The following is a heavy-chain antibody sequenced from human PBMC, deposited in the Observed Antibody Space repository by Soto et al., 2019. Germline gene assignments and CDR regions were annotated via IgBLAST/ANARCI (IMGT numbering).Heavy chain of an antibody. CDR2: IIPIFGTA. Sequence: QVQLVQSGAEVKKPGSSVKVSCKASGGTFSSYAISWVRQAPGQGLEWMGGIIPIFGTANYAQKFQGRVTIAAVESTSTAYMELSSLRSEDTAVYYCAIALAAPGKYYYYYGMDVWGQGTTVTVSS. J-gene: IGHJ6*02. CDR1: GGTFSSYA. CDR3: AIALAAPGKYYYYYGMDV. V-gene: IGHV1-69*12. D-gene: IGHD3-10*01.